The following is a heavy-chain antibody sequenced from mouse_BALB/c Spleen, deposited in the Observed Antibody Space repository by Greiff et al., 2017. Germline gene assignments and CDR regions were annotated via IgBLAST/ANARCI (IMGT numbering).Heavy chain of an antibody. Sequence: EVKLMESGGGLVKPGGSLKLSCAASGFTFSSYAMSWVRQSPEKRLEWVAEISSGGSYTYYPDTVTGRFTISRDNAKNTLYLEMSSLRSEDTAMHYCARASSGPLDYWGQGTSVTVSS. V-gene: IGHV5-9-4*01. CDR3: ARASSGPLDY. J-gene: IGHJ4*01. CDR1: GFTFSSYA. D-gene: IGHD3-1*01. CDR2: ISSGGSYT.